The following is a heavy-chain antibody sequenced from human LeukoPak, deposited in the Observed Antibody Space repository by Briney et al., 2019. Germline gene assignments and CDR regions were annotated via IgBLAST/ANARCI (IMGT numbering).Heavy chain of an antibody. V-gene: IGHV4-30-2*01. J-gene: IGHJ5*02. D-gene: IGHD3-3*01. Sequence: SQTLSLTCAVSGGSISSGGYSWSWIRQPPGKGLEWIGYIYYSGSTYYNPSLKGRVTISVDRSKNQSSLKLSSVTAADTAVYYCARAYYDFWSGPRGWFDPWGQGTLVTVSS. CDR3: ARAYYDFWSGPRGWFDP. CDR1: GGSISSGGYS. CDR2: IYYSGST.